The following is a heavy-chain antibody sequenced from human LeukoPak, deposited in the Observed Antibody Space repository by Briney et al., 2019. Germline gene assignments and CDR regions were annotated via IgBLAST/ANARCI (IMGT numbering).Heavy chain of an antibody. V-gene: IGHV4-38-2*02. Sequence: SETLSLTCTVSGYSTNTGYYWGWIRQPPGKGLEWIGSIYHSGSTYYNPSLKSRVTISVDTSRNQFSLKLSSVTAADTAVYYCARKYFDYWGQGTLVTVSS. CDR3: ARKYFDY. CDR1: GYSTNTGYY. J-gene: IGHJ4*02. CDR2: IYHSGST.